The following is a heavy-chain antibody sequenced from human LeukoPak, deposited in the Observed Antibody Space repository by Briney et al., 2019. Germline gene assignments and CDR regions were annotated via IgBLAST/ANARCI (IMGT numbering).Heavy chain of an antibody. CDR2: IYTSGST. V-gene: IGHV4-4*07. CDR3: ASSESSYYDFWSGYLYDAFDI. Sequence: PSETLSLTCTVSGGSISSYYWSWIRQPAGKGLEWIGRIYTSGSTNYNPSLKSRVTMSVDTSKNQFSLKLSSVTAADTAVYYCASSESSYYDFWSGYLYDAFDIWGQGTMVTVSS. J-gene: IGHJ3*02. CDR1: GGSISSYY. D-gene: IGHD3-3*01.